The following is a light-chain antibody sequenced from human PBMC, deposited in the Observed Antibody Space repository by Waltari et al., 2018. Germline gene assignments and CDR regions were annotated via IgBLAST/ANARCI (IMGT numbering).Light chain of an antibody. CDR1: SRDVGCYNY. J-gene: IGLJ3*02. CDR3: SSYTSSSTRV. Sequence: QSALTQPASVSGSPGQSITISCTGTSRDVGCYNYVSCYQHHPGKAPKLMIYDVRNRPSGVSNRFSGSKSGNTASLTISGLQAEDEADYYCSSYTSSSTRVFGGGTKLTVL. V-gene: IGLV2-14*03. CDR2: DVR.